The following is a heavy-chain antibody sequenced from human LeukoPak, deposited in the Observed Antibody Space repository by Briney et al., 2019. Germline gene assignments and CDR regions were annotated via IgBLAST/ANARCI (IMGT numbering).Heavy chain of an antibody. D-gene: IGHD5-18*01. V-gene: IGHV4-59*11. CDR1: GGSISSHY. CDR2: IYYSGST. Sequence: SETLSLTCTVSGGSISSHYWSWIRQPPGKGLEWIGYIYYSGSTNYNPSLKSRVTISVDTSKNQFSLKLSSVTAADTAVYYCARTPGYSYGNYYLDYWGQGTLVTVSS. CDR3: ARTPGYSYGNYYLDY. J-gene: IGHJ4*02.